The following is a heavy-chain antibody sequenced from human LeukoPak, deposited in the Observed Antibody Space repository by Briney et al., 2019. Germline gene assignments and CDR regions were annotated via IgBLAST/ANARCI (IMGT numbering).Heavy chain of an antibody. CDR1: GFIFNNAW. D-gene: IGHD1-26*01. CDR2: IKSKTDGGTT. Sequence: GESLRLSCAASGFIFNNAWMSWVRQAPGKGLEWVGRIKSKTDGGTTDYAAPVKGRFTISRDDSKNTLYLQMNSLKNEDTAVYYCTTEVSHIPIVNPVLDDFDIWGQGTMVTVSS. V-gene: IGHV3-15*01. J-gene: IGHJ3*02. CDR3: TTEVSHIPIVNPVLDDFDI.